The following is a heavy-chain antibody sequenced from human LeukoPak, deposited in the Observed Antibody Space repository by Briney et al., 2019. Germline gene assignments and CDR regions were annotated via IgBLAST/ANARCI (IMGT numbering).Heavy chain of an antibody. Sequence: GGSLRLSCSVSGFTFSSYAMHWVRQAPGKGLEYVSSISSNGGSTYYADSVKGRFTISRDNSKNTLFLQMSSLRTEDTAVYYCASPYSGYDYNFDHWGQGTLVTVSS. CDR3: ASPYSGYDYNFDH. CDR1: GFTFSSYA. V-gene: IGHV3-64D*06. J-gene: IGHJ4*02. D-gene: IGHD5-12*01. CDR2: ISSNGGST.